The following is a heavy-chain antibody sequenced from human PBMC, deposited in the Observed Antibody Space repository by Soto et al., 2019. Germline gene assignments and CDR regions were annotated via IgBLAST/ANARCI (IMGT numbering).Heavy chain of an antibody. J-gene: IGHJ4*02. Sequence: SETLSLTCTVSGGSVSGGSYFWSWVRQPPGKGLEWIGYFYYSGSTKYNPSLKSRVTILEDTSKNQFSLKLNSVTAADTAVYYCARALYYSSSWFQALYYFDYWGQGTLVTVSS. CDR3: ARALYYSSSWFQALYYFDY. V-gene: IGHV4-61*01. D-gene: IGHD6-13*01. CDR2: FYYSGST. CDR1: GGSVSGGSYF.